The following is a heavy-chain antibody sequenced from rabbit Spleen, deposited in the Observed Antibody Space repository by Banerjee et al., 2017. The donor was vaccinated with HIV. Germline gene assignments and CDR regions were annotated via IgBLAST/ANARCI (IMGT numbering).Heavy chain of an antibody. D-gene: IGHD7-1*01. Sequence: LEESGGGLVKPGGTLTLTCTVSGFSFSSNWICWVRQAPGKGLEWIACIDTNDGDTDYANWPKGRFTISKTSSTTVTLQMTSLTAADTATYFCARGDSDHSAGRDLWGQGTLVTVS. CDR2: IDTNDGDT. CDR1: GFSFSSNW. J-gene: IGHJ4*01. CDR3: ARGDSDHSAGRDL. V-gene: IGHV1S45*01.